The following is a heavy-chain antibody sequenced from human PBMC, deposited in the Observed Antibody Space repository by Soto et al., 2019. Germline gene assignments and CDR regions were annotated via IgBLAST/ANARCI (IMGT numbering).Heavy chain of an antibody. J-gene: IGHJ4*02. CDR3: TADHWS. D-gene: IGHD3-3*01. CDR2: INRKIDGETT. CDR1: GFTFTDYA. V-gene: IGHV3-15*01. Sequence: PGGSLRLSCATSGFTFTDYAMSWFRLAPGKGLEWVGINRKIDGETTDYAAPVEGRFTIARDDSKNTLYLQMSSLKIEDTAVYFCTADHWSWGQGTLVTVS.